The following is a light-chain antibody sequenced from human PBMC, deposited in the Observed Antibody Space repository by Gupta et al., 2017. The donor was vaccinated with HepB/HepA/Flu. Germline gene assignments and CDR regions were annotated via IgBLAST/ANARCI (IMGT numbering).Light chain of an antibody. V-gene: IGKV1-27*01. CDR3: QKENNAPGL. CDR1: QVITDY. CDR2: AAS. Sequence: DIQMTQSPSSLSASVGDRVTITCRASQVITDYLGWYQQKPGKAPKLLIYAASSLQSGVPSRFSGSGSGTDFTLTITSLQPEDVGTYYCQKENNAPGLFGRGTKVEIK. J-gene: IGKJ1*01.